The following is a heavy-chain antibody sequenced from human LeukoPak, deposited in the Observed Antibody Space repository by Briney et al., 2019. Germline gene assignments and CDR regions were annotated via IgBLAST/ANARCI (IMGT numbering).Heavy chain of an antibody. CDR3: ARGGSSSSLNHFDY. Sequence: PSETLSLTCTVSGGSSISYYWSWIRQPPGEGLEWIGYIYYSGSTNYNPSLKSRITMSVDTSKNQFSLNLSSVTAADTAVYYCARGGSSSSLNHFDYWGQGTLVTVSS. J-gene: IGHJ4*02. CDR1: GGSSISYY. D-gene: IGHD6-13*01. V-gene: IGHV4-59*01. CDR2: IYYSGST.